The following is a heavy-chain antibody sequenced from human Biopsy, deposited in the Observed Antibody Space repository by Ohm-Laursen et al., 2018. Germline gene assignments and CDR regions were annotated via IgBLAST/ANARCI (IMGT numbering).Heavy chain of an antibody. D-gene: IGHD3-9*01. V-gene: IGHV3-33*01. CDR3: ARDDDTTGHHMILNH. Sequence: SPRLSCTASGFAFSYYGLHWVRQAPGKGLQWVAVMWSDGINKNYADSVKGRFTVSRDNSNNVLYLQMSSLRDEDSAVYYCARDDDTTGHHMILNHWGQGTLVTVSS. CDR2: MWSDGINK. J-gene: IGHJ5*02. CDR1: GFAFSYYG.